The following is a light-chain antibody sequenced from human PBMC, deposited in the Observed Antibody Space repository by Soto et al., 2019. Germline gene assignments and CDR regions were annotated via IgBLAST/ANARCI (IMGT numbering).Light chain of an antibody. V-gene: IGLV2-8*01. Sequence: QSALTQPPSASGSPGQSVTISCTGTSSDVGGYNSVSWYQQHPGKAPKLMIYEVSKRPSGVPDRFSGSKSGNTASLTVSGLQAEYEADYYCSSYAGSNNVIFGVGTKVTVL. CDR1: SSDVGGYNS. J-gene: IGLJ2*01. CDR2: EVS. CDR3: SSYAGSNNVI.